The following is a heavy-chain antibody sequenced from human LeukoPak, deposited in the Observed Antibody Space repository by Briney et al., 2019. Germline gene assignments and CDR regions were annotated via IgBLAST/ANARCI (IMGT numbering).Heavy chain of an antibody. Sequence: KPSGTLSLTCAVYGGSFSGYYWSWIRQPPGKGLEWIGEINHSGSTNYNPSLKRRVTISVDTSKNQFSLKLSSVTAADTAVYYCARIRRGHYYYYMDVWGKGTTVTVSS. V-gene: IGHV4-34*01. CDR1: GGSFSGYY. CDR2: INHSGST. D-gene: IGHD4-17*01. J-gene: IGHJ6*03. CDR3: ARIRRGHYYYYMDV.